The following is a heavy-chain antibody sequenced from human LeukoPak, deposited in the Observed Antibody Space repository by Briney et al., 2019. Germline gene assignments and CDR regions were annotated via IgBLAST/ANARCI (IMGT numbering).Heavy chain of an antibody. J-gene: IGHJ4*02. V-gene: IGHV3-30*04. CDR3: AKDIYLGSVTAVAGTVDY. CDR2: ISYDGSNK. CDR1: GFSFSDYP. Sequence: GGSLRLSCAASGFSFSDYPIHWVRHAPGKGLKWVAVISYDGSNKYYADSVKGRFTISRDNAKNSLYLQMNSLRAEDTALYYCAKDIYLGSVTAVAGTVDYWGQGTLVTVSS. D-gene: IGHD6-19*01.